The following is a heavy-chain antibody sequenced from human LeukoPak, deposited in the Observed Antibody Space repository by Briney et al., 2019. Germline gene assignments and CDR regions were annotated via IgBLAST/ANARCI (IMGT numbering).Heavy chain of an antibody. CDR2: ISTNTGNP. J-gene: IGHJ4*02. D-gene: IGHD1-26*01. CDR1: GYTSTTYA. V-gene: IGHV7-4-1*01. Sequence: ASVKVSCKASGYTSTTYAINWVRQAPGQGLEWMGWISTNTGNPTYAQGFTGRFVFSLDTSVSTAYLQIDSLESEDTAVYYCARASTPKVGATIYFFDYWGQGTLVTVSS. CDR3: ARASTPKVGATIYFFDY.